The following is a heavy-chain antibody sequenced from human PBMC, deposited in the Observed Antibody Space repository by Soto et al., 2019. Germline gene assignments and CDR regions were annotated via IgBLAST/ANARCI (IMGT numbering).Heavy chain of an antibody. CDR2: INPSGTT. V-gene: IGHV4-34*01. Sequence: SETLSLTCAVYGGSLSAYYWSWIRQPPGKGLEWIGEINPSGTTNYNPSLKSRVTISVDTSKNQFSLKLSSMTAADTAVYHCALAPAAHILHWGQGTLVTVLL. D-gene: IGHD2-2*01. J-gene: IGHJ1*01. CDR1: GGSLSAYY. CDR3: ALAPAAHILH.